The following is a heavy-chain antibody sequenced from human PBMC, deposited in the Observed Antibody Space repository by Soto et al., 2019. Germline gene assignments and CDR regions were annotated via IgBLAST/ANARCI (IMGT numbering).Heavy chain of an antibody. CDR2: IWFDGSNE. D-gene: IGHD1-1*01. Sequence: GGSLRLSCAASGFTFSSYGMHWVRQAPGKGLEWVAVIWFDGSNEYYADSVKGRFTVSRDNSKNTLYLQMTSLRAEDTAVYYCATWHEREHAYDVWGQGTTVTVS. V-gene: IGHV3-33*01. CDR1: GFTFSSYG. CDR3: ATWHEREHAYDV. J-gene: IGHJ3*01.